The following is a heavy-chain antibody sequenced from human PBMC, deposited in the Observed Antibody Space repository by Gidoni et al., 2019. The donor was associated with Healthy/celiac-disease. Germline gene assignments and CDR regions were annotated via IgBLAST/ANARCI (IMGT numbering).Heavy chain of an antibody. V-gene: IGHV3-30-3*01. D-gene: IGHD6-19*01. CDR1: GFTFSRYA. J-gene: IGHJ4*02. Sequence: QVQLVESGGGVVQPGRSLRLSGAASGFTFSRYAMHWVRQAPGKGLEWVEVISYDGSNKYYADSVKGRFTISRDNSKNTLYLQMNSLRAEDTAVYYCARDDQWLFDFDYWGQGTLVTVSS. CDR2: ISYDGSNK. CDR3: ARDDQWLFDFDY.